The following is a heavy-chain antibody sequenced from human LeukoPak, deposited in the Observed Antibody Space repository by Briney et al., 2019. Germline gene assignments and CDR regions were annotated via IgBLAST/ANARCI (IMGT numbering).Heavy chain of an antibody. CDR2: ISNSDNDI. CDR1: GLTFSNYA. V-gene: IGHV3-11*01. Sequence: GGSLRLSCAASGLTFSNYAMSWVRQAPGKGLEWISYISNSDNDIYYAGSVKGRFTISRDNTRNSLFLQMNSLRPDDTAVYYCASGSSSVGYWGQGTLVTVSP. D-gene: IGHD6-6*01. CDR3: ASGSSSVGY. J-gene: IGHJ4*02.